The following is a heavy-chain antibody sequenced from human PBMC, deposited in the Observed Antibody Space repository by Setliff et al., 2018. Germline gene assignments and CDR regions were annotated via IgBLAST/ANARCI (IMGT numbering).Heavy chain of an antibody. CDR2: VYSNGNK. V-gene: IGHV4-61*03. Sequence: PSETLSLTCKVSGDSMNSGVYYWAWIRQPPGKGLEWIGFVYSNGNKDYNPSLKSRVAFSVDTSQNHVSPKLSSVTPADTAVYFCANGWRNFDYWGQGILVTVSS. CDR3: ANGWRNFDY. J-gene: IGHJ4*01. CDR1: GDSMNSGVYY. D-gene: IGHD6-19*01.